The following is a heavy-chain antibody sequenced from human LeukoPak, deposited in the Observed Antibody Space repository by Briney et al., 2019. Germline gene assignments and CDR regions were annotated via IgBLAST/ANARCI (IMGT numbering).Heavy chain of an antibody. D-gene: IGHD4-23*01. CDR1: GFPFSSYA. V-gene: IGHV3-23*01. J-gene: IGHJ5*02. CDR3: AKVPYGGGWFDP. CDR2: ISGSGGST. Sequence: PGGSLRLSCAASGFPFSSYAMSWVRQAPGKGLEWVSAISGSGGSTYYADSVKGRFTISRDNSKNTLYLQMNSLRAEDTAVYYCAKVPYGGGWFDPWGQGTLVTVSS.